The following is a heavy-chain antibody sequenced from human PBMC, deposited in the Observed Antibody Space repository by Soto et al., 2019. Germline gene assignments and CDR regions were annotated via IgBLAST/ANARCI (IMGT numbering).Heavy chain of an antibody. Sequence: GGSLRLSCAASGFTFSSYAMHWVRQAPGKGLEWVAVISYDGSNKYYADSVKGRFTISRDNSKNTLYLQMNSLRAEDTAVYYCARDPRERLRAYYYYGMDVWGKGTKLTVS. V-gene: IGHV3-30-3*01. CDR3: ARDPRERLRAYYYYGMDV. CDR1: GFTFSSYA. CDR2: ISYDGSNK. J-gene: IGHJ6*04. D-gene: IGHD6-25*01.